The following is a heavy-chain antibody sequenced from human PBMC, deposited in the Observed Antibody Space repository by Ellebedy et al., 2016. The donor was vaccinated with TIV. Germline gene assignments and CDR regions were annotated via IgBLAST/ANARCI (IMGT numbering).Heavy chain of an antibody. Sequence: GESLKISXATSGFTFSRYAMHWVRQAPGKGLEWAAVILYDGSQKVYADSVKGRFTISRDNAKNTLYLQMNSLRAEDTAVYYCARDNRSSSLDCWGQGTLVTVSS. CDR2: ILYDGSQK. CDR3: ARDNRSSSLDC. J-gene: IGHJ4*02. D-gene: IGHD6-13*01. CDR1: GFTFSRYA. V-gene: IGHV3-30*04.